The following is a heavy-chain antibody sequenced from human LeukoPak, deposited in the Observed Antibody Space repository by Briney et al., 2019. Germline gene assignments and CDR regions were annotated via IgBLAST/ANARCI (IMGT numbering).Heavy chain of an antibody. CDR1: GYSISSGYY. CDR2: INHSGST. J-gene: IGHJ4*02. Sequence: KASETLSLTCTVSGYSISSGYYWGWIRQPPGKGLEWIGEINHSGSTNYNPSLKSRVTISVDTSKNQFSLKLSSVTAADTAVYYCARAGGIAVAGRNDYWGQGTLVTVSS. CDR3: ARAGGIAVAGRNDY. V-gene: IGHV4-38-2*02. D-gene: IGHD6-19*01.